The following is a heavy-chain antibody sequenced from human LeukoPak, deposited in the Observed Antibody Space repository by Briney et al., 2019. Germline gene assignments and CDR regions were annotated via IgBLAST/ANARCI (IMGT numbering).Heavy chain of an antibody. CDR3: AKDIGSGWSFDY. Sequence: GGSLRLSCAASGFTFGDYAMHWVRQGPGKGLEWVSLIRGDGTTTYYADSVKGRFTISRDNSKNSLYLQMNSLRTGDTALYYCAKDIGSGWSFDYWGQGTLVTVSS. CDR1: GFTFGDYA. CDR2: IRGDGTTT. V-gene: IGHV3-43*02. J-gene: IGHJ4*02. D-gene: IGHD6-19*01.